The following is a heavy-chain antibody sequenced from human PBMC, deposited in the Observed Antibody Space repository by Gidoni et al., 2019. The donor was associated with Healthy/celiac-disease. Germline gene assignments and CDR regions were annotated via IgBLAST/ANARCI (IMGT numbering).Heavy chain of an antibody. D-gene: IGHD6-19*01. V-gene: IGHV3-23*04. Sequence: EVQLVESGGGLVQPGGSLRISCAASGFTFGSYAMSWVRQAPGKGLEWVSACSCSGGSTYYADSVKGRFTISRDNSKNTLYLQMNSLRAEDTAVYYCAKVPGGWYAYYFDYWGQGTLVTVSS. CDR3: AKVPGGWYAYYFDY. CDR1: GFTFGSYA. J-gene: IGHJ4*02. CDR2: CSCSGGST.